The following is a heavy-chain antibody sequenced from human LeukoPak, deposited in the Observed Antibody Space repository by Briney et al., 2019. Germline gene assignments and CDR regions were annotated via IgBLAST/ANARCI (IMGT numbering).Heavy chain of an antibody. Sequence: GGSLRLSCEASGFTFSGYEMNWVRQAPGKGLEWISYICGRGITTYYADSVKGRFTISRDNAKNLLYLQMNSLRAEDTAVYYCARESDSGKDFDFWGQGTLVSVSS. D-gene: IGHD1-26*01. CDR2: ICGRGITT. CDR1: GFTFSGYE. CDR3: ARESDSGKDFDF. J-gene: IGHJ4*02. V-gene: IGHV3-48*03.